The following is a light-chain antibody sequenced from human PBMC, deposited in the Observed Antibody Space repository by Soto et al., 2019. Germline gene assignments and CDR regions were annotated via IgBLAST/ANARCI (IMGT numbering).Light chain of an antibody. V-gene: IGKV3-15*01. CDR2: DAS. CDR3: QQYNNWPPIT. J-gene: IGKJ5*01. CDR1: QTIRSD. Sequence: EIVMTQSPVTLSVSPWERATLSCRASQTIRSDLAWYQQKPGQAPRLLISDASTRATSIPARFNGSGSGTEFTLTISSLQSEDFAVYYCQQYNNWPPITFGQGTRLEIK.